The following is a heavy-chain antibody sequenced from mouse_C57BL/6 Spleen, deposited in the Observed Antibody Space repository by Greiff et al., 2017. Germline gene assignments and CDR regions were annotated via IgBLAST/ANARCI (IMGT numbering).Heavy chain of an antibody. J-gene: IGHJ3*01. CDR2: ISDGGSYT. CDR1: GFTFSSYA. CDR3: ARNPGFAY. V-gene: IGHV5-4*01. Sequence: EVHLVESGGGLVKPGGSLKLSCAASGFTFSSYAMSWVRQTPEKRLEWVATISDGGSYTYYPDNVKGRFTISRDNAKNNLYLQMSHLKSEDTAMYYCARNPGFAYWGQGTRVTVSA.